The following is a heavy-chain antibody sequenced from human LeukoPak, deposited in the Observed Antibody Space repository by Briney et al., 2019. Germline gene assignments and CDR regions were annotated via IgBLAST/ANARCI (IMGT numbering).Heavy chain of an antibody. CDR1: GYSFTSYW. Sequence: GESLKISCKGSGYSFTSYWITWVRQVPGKGLEWMGRIDPGDSYTNYSPSFQGHVTISADKSISTAYLQWSSPKASDTAMYYCARHATLLWFGELTDDGMDVWGQGTTVTVSS. CDR2: IDPGDSYT. V-gene: IGHV5-10-1*01. D-gene: IGHD3-10*01. J-gene: IGHJ6*02. CDR3: ARHATLLWFGELTDDGMDV.